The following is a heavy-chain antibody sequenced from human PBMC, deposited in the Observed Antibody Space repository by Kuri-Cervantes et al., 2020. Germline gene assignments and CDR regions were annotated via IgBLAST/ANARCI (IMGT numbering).Heavy chain of an antibody. CDR1: GFTFSSYA. J-gene: IGHJ4*01. D-gene: IGHD3-22*01. CDR3: AIATYYYDSSGYPLD. Sequence: GESLKISCAASGFTFSSYAMSWVRQAPGKGLEWVSAISGSGGSTYYADSVKGRFTISRDNSKNSLYLQMNSLRTEDTALYYCAIATYYYDSSGYPLDWGQGTLVTVSS. V-gene: IGHV3-23*01. CDR2: ISGSGGST.